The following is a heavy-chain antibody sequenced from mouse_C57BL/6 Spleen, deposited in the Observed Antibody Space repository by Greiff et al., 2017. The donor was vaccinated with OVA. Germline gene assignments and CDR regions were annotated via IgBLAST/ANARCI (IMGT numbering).Heavy chain of an antibody. CDR2: IDPANGNT. CDR1: GFNIKNTY. Sequence: EVKLQESVAELVRPGASVKLSCTASGFNIKNTYMHWVKQRPEQGLEWIGRIDPANGNTKYAPKFQGKATITADTSSNTAYLQLSSLTSEDTAIYYCARNWDGDDWYFDVWGTGTTVTVSS. CDR3: ARNWDGDDWYFDV. D-gene: IGHD4-1*01. V-gene: IGHV14-3*01. J-gene: IGHJ1*03.